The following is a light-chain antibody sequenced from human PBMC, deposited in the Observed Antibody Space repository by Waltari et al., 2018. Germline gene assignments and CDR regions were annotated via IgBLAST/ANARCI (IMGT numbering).Light chain of an antibody. CDR2: KAS. J-gene: IGKJ2*01. Sequence: DIQITQSPSTLSASVGDRVTITCRASQSISSWLAWYQQKPGEGPTLLIYKASTLESGVPSRFSGSGSGTEFSLSISSLQPNDFATYYCQQYSSFSTFGQGTKLEIK. CDR1: QSISSW. V-gene: IGKV1-5*03. CDR3: QQYSSFST.